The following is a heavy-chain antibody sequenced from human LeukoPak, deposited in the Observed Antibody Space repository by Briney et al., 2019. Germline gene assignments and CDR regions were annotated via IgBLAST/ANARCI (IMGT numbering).Heavy chain of an antibody. CDR1: GFTFDDYA. V-gene: IGHV3-43*02. CDR3: AKDIGGYSFAADY. CDR2: ISGDGGIT. D-gene: IGHD5-18*01. J-gene: IGHJ4*02. Sequence: TGGSLRLSCAASGFTFDDYAMHWVRQGPGKGLEWVSLISGDGGITYYADSVRGRFTISRVNSKNSLYLQMNSLRTEDTALYYCAKDIGGYSFAADYWGQGTLVTVSS.